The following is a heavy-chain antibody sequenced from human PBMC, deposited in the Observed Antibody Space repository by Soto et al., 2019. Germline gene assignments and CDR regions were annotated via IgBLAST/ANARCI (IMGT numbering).Heavy chain of an antibody. Sequence: EVQLVESGGGLVQPGGSLRLSCAASGFTFSSYSMNWVRQAPGKGLEWVSYISSSSSTIYYADSVKGRFTISRDNAKNSLYLQMNSLRDEDTAVYYCARDVRYSYGGVWFDPWGQGTLVTVSS. J-gene: IGHJ5*02. D-gene: IGHD5-18*01. CDR3: ARDVRYSYGGVWFDP. CDR2: ISSSSSTI. CDR1: GFTFSSYS. V-gene: IGHV3-48*02.